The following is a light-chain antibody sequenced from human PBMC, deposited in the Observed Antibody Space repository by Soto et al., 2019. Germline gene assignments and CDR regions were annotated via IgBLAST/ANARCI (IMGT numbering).Light chain of an antibody. Sequence: DIVMTQSPDSLAVSLGERATINCKASQSILYSSNNKSYLAWYQQKPGQPPKLLIYWAFTRESGVPDRFRGRGSVTGFTPTNRSLQAQDVAVYYCQQYYNTPLTLGGGTKVQIK. J-gene: IGKJ4*01. CDR2: WAF. CDR1: QSILYSSNNKSY. V-gene: IGKV4-1*01. CDR3: QQYYNTPLT.